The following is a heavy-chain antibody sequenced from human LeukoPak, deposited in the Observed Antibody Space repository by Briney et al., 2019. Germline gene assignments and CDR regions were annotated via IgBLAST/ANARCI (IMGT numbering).Heavy chain of an antibody. CDR3: ARGDCSSTSCYDYYYYYGMDV. D-gene: IGHD2-2*01. CDR1: GGSFSGYY. V-gene: IGHV4-34*01. CDR2: INHSGST. J-gene: IGHJ6*02. Sequence: SETLSLTCAVFGGSFSGYYWTWIRQPPGKGLEWIGEINHSGSTNYSPSLKSRVTISVDRSKNQFSLKLSSVTAADTAVYYCARGDCSSTSCYDYYYYYGMDVWGQGTTVTVS.